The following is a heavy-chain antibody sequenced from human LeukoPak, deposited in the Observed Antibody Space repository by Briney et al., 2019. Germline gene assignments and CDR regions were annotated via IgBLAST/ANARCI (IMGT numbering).Heavy chain of an antibody. Sequence: GGSLRLSCAASGFTFSNYWMSWVRRAPGKGLEWVANIKQDGSETYYVDSVRGRFTISRDNAKNSLYLRMNSLRAEDTAVYYCARDFWGAYRVDYFDYWGQGTLVTVSS. CDR3: ARDFWGAYRVDYFDY. CDR2: IKQDGSET. J-gene: IGHJ4*02. D-gene: IGHD3-3*01. CDR1: GFTFSNYW. V-gene: IGHV3-7*01.